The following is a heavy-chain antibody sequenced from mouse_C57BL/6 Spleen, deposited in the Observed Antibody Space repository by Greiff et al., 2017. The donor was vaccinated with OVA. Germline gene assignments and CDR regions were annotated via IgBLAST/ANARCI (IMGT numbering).Heavy chain of an antibody. J-gene: IGHJ2*01. D-gene: IGHD1-1*01. V-gene: IGHV6-6*01. Sequence: EVQVVESGGGLVQPGGSMKLSCAASGFTFSDAWMDWVRQSPEKGLEWVAEIRNKANNHATYYAESVKGRFTISRDDSKSSVYLQMNSLRAEDTGIYYCARTTVVARDYWGQGTTLTVSS. CDR2: IRNKANNHAT. CDR3: ARTTVVARDY. CDR1: GFTFSDAW.